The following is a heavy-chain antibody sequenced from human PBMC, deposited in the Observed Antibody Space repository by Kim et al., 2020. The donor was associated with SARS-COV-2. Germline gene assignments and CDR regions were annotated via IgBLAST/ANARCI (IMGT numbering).Heavy chain of an antibody. CDR1: GFTFSSYS. V-gene: IGHV3-48*02. D-gene: IGHD3-22*01. CDR2: ISSSSSTI. J-gene: IGHJ5*02. Sequence: GGSLRLSCAASGFTFSSYSMNWVRQAPGKGLEWVSYISSSSSTIYYADSVKGRFTISRDNAKNSLYLQMNSLRDEDTAVYYCARDTNYYDSSGFNWFDPWGQGTLVTVSS. CDR3: ARDTNYYDSSGFNWFDP.